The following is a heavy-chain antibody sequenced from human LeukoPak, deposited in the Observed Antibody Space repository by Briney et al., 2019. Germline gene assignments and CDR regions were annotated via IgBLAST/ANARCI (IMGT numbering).Heavy chain of an antibody. CDR2: INHSGST. CDR3: ARAPPADIAVAGGDAFDI. V-gene: IGHV4-39*07. CDR1: GGSISSISSNNYH. J-gene: IGHJ3*02. Sequence: SETLSLTCIVSGGSISSISSNNYHWGWIRQPPGKGLEWIGEINHSGSTNYNPSLKSRVTISVDTSKNQFSLKLSSVTAADTAVYYCARAPPADIAVAGGDAFDIWGQGTMVTVSS. D-gene: IGHD6-19*01.